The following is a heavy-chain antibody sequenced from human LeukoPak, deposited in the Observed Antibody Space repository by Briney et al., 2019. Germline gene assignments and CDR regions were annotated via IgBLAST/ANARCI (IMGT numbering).Heavy chain of an antibody. J-gene: IGHJ4*02. CDR1: GFTFSSYG. Sequence: GGSLRLSCAASGFTFSSYGMHWVRQAPGKGLEWVAFIRYDGSNKYYADPVKGRFTISRDNCKNTLYLQMNSLRAEDTAVYYCAKDMNIVATTQYYFDYWGQGTLVTVSS. D-gene: IGHD5-12*01. V-gene: IGHV3-30*02. CDR3: AKDMNIVATTQYYFDY. CDR2: IRYDGSNK.